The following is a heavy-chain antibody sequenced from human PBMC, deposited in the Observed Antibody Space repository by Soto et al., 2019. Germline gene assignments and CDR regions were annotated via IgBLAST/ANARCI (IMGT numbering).Heavy chain of an antibody. D-gene: IGHD5-12*01. V-gene: IGHV4-59*08. Sequence: SETLSLTCTVSGGSISSYYWSWIRQPPGKGLEWIGYIYYSGSTNYNPSLKSRVTISVDTSKNQFSLKLGSVTAADTAVYYCARSRERLRSTSFDYWGQGTLVTVSS. J-gene: IGHJ4*02. CDR1: GGSISSYY. CDR2: IYYSGST. CDR3: ARSRERLRSTSFDY.